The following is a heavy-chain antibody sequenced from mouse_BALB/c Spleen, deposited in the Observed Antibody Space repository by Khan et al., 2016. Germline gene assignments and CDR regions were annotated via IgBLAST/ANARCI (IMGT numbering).Heavy chain of an antibody. Sequence: EVKLEESGGGLVQPGGSMKFSCEATGFTFSNYWMSWVRQSPQKGLEWVAEIRLRSDNYTTHYAESVKGSFTISRDDSKSRLFLQMNSLRAEDTGRYYCMGGNPWYFDVWGAGTTVTVCS. D-gene: IGHD1-1*02. J-gene: IGHJ1*01. CDR3: MGGNPWYFDV. CDR1: GFTFSNYW. CDR2: IRLRSDNYTT. V-gene: IGHV6-6*02.